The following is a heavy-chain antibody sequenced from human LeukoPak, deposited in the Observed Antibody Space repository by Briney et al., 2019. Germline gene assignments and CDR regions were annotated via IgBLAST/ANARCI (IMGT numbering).Heavy chain of an antibody. CDR2: INPNSGGT. J-gene: IGHJ4*02. D-gene: IGHD3-22*01. Sequence: ASVKVSCKASGYTFTSYGISWVRQAPGQGLEWMGWINPNSGGTNYAQKFQGRVTMTRDTSISTAYMELSRLRSDDTAVYYCARDLLYYYDSSGYYYGVYYFDYWGQGTLVTVSS. CDR3: ARDLLYYYDSSGYYYGVYYFDY. V-gene: IGHV1-2*02. CDR1: GYTFTSYG.